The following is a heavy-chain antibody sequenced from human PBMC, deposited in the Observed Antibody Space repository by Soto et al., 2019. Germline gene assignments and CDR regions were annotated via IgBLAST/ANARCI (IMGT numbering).Heavy chain of an antibody. V-gene: IGHV4-59*08. CDR3: ARRTNYGTAWYPDC. D-gene: IGHD6-19*01. CDR2: IHYSGGT. CDR1: GGSISGYS. J-gene: IGHJ4*02. Sequence: QVQLQESGPGLVKPSETLSLTCAVSGGSISGYSWSWIRQPPGKGLEWIGNIHYSGGTNYNPSLKSRVTISLDTSKIQFSRQLTSVTAADTAVYYCARRTNYGTAWYPDCWGQGTLVTVSS.